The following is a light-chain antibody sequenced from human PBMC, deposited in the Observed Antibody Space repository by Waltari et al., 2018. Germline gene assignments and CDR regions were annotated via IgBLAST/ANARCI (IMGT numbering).Light chain of an antibody. CDR1: ENVNNY. V-gene: IGKV1-39*01. CDR3: QHGYGTPLT. Sequence: DIQMTQSPSSLSASVGDRVTITCRASENVNNYLNWYQQKPGKAPKLLIYKASTLQSGVPSRFSGSGSGTDYTFTISSLQSEDVATYYCQHGYGTPLTFGRGTKVEIK. CDR2: KAS. J-gene: IGKJ4*01.